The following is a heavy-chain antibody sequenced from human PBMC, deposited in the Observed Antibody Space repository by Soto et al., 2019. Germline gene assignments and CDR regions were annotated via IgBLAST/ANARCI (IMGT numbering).Heavy chain of an antibody. D-gene: IGHD6-13*01. CDR2: IKQDGSEK. Sequence: GGSLRLSCAASGFTFSSYWMSWVRQAPGKGLEWVANIKQDGSEKWYVDSVKGRFTISRDNAKNSLYLQMNSLRAEDTAVYYCTRDSSSWTQYFHHWGQGTLVTVSS. CDR1: GFTFSSYW. CDR3: TRDSSSWTQYFHH. J-gene: IGHJ1*01. V-gene: IGHV3-7*04.